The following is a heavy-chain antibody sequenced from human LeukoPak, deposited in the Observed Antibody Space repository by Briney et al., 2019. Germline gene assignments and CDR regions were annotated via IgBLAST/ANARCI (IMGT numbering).Heavy chain of an antibody. V-gene: IGHV3-23*01. CDR3: AKDLLYYYDSSGSCDY. CDR1: GFTFSSYA. CDR2: ISGGGGST. D-gene: IGHD3-22*01. Sequence: HPGASLRLSCAASGFTFSSYAMSWVRQAPGKGLEWVSAISGGGGSTYYADSVKGRFTISRDNSKNTLYLQMNSLRAEDTAVYYCAKDLLYYYDSSGSCDYWGQGTLVTVSS. J-gene: IGHJ4*02.